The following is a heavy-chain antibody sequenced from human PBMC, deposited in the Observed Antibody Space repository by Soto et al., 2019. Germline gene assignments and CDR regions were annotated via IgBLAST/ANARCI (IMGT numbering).Heavy chain of an antibody. V-gene: IGHV5-10-1*01. D-gene: IGHD4-17*01. Sequence: GESLKISCKGSGYSFTSYWISWVRQMPGKVLEWMGRIDPSDSYTNYSPSFQGHVTISADKSISTAYLQWSSLKASDTAMYYCARQTATVTTFTNYYYGMDVWGQGTTVNV. CDR3: ARQTATVTTFTNYYYGMDV. CDR2: IDPSDSYT. J-gene: IGHJ6*02. CDR1: GYSFTSYW.